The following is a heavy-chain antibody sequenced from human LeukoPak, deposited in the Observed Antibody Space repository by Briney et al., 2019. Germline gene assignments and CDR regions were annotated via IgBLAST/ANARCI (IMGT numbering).Heavy chain of an antibody. J-gene: IGHJ5*02. V-gene: IGHV3-48*02. CDR2: ISSSSSTI. CDR3: TKLGNHWADGDYWADGS. CDR1: GFTFRNYG. D-gene: IGHD5-24*01. Sequence: GGSLRLSCTTSGFTFRNYGMTWVRQAPGKGLEWVSYISSSSSTIFYADSDKGRFTISRDDAKNSLDLQMYSLRDEGTAMYYCTKLGNHWADGDYWADGSWGQGTLVTVSS.